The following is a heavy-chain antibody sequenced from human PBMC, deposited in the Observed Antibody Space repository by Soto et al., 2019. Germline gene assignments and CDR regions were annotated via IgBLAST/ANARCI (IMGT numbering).Heavy chain of an antibody. J-gene: IGHJ3*02. Sequence: ASVKVSCKASGYTFTSYYMHWVRQAPGQGLEWMGIINPSGGSTSYAQKFQGRVTMTRDTSTSTVYMELSSLRSEDTAVYYCARNLYSGSYFDALHIWGQGTMVTVSS. V-gene: IGHV1-46*01. CDR2: INPSGGST. CDR1: GYTFTSYY. D-gene: IGHD1-26*01. CDR3: ARNLYSGSYFDALHI.